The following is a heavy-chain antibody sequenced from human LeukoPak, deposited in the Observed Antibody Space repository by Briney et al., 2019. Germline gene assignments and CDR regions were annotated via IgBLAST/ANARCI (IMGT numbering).Heavy chain of an antibody. CDR1: GFTFSSYW. CDR2: IRYDGSNK. CDR3: AKQSYQLLRWHYFDY. Sequence: GGSLRLSCAASGFTFSSYWMSWVRQAPGKGLEWVAFIRYDGSNKYYADSVKGRFTVSRDNSKNTLYLQMNSLRAEDTAVYYCAKQSYQLLRWHYFDYWGQGTLVTVSS. V-gene: IGHV3-30*02. J-gene: IGHJ4*02. D-gene: IGHD2-2*01.